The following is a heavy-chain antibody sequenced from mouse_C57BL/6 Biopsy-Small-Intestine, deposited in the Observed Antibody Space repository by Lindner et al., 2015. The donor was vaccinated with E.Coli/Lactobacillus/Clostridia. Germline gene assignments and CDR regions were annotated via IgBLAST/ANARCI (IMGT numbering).Heavy chain of an antibody. CDR2: ISPYNGNT. V-gene: IGHV1-20*01. J-gene: IGHJ4*01. Sequence: SVKVSCKSSGYTFIGYGISWVRQAPGQGLEWMGWISPYNGNTDSAQKFQGRVTMTTDTSTTTAYLELGSLTSDDTAVYYCARGKGSGWYYDYWGQGTLVTVSS. D-gene: IGHD1-1*02. CDR1: GYTFIGYG. CDR3: ARGKGSGWYYDY.